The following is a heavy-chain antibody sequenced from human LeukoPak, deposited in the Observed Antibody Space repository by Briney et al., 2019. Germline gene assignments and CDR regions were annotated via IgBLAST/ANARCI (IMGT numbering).Heavy chain of an antibody. Sequence: GGSLRLSCAASGFTFSSYSMNWVRQAPGKGLEWVSSISSSSSYIYYADSVKGRFTISRDNAKNSLYLQMNSLRAEDTAVYYCAREAASSSWYPFDYWGQGTLVTVSS. CDR2: ISSSSSYI. J-gene: IGHJ4*02. CDR1: GFTFSSYS. D-gene: IGHD6-13*01. CDR3: AREAASSSWYPFDY. V-gene: IGHV3-21*01.